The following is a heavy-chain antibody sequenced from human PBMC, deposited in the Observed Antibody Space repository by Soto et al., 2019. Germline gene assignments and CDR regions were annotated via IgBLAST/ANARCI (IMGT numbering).Heavy chain of an antibody. V-gene: IGHV4-39*01. J-gene: IGHJ5*02. CDR3: ARDYFDSSDYTTNWFDP. Sequence: ETLSLTCSVSGDSISNSRFYWAWVRQPPGEGLEWIGSIYHTGNAYYNPSLKSRVTIFVDTSKNQFSLKLTSVTAADTALYYCARDYFDSSDYTTNWFDPWGQGTLVTVSS. CDR1: GDSISNSRFY. D-gene: IGHD3-22*01. CDR2: IYHTGNA.